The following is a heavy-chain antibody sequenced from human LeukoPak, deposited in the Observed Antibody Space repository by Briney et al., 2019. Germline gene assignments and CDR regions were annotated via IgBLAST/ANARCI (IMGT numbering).Heavy chain of an antibody. Sequence: ASVKVSCKASGYTFTGYYMHWVRQAPGQGLEWMGWINPNSGGTNYAQKFQGRVTMTRDTSISTAYMGLSSLRSDDTAVYYCARDLYSSGWTNAFDIWGQGTMVAVSS. CDR1: GYTFTGYY. CDR3: ARDLYSSGWTNAFDI. D-gene: IGHD6-19*01. CDR2: INPNSGGT. V-gene: IGHV1-2*02. J-gene: IGHJ3*02.